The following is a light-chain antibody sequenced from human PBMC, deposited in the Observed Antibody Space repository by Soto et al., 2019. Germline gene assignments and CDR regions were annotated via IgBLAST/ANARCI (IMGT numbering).Light chain of an antibody. CDR2: MAS. CDR1: QSISSR. V-gene: IGKV1-5*03. CDR3: QHYSRYPLA. Sequence: DIQMTQSPSTLSASVGDRVTITCRASQSISSRLAWSQQKPGKAPKLLIHMASTLTSGVPSRFSGSASGTGTDFTRTITSLQTDEFATYYCQHYSRYPLACGGGTEVEI. J-gene: IGKJ4*01.